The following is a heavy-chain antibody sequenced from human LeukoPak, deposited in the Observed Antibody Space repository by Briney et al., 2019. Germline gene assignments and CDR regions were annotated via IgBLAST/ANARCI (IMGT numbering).Heavy chain of an antibody. Sequence: RTGGSLRLSCAASGFTFSSYWMHWVRQAPGKGLVWVSRINSDGSSTSYADSVKGRFTISRYNAKNTLYLQMNSLRAEDTAVYYCARDPAAPRFNWFDPWGQGTLVTVSS. CDR3: ARDPAAPRFNWFDP. CDR1: GFTFSSYW. J-gene: IGHJ5*02. V-gene: IGHV3-74*01. CDR2: INSDGSST. D-gene: IGHD6-13*01.